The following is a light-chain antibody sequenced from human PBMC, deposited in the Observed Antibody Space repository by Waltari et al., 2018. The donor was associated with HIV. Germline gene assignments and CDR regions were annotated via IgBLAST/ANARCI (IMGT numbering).Light chain of an antibody. Sequence: QSVLTQPPSVSGAPGQRVTIACPGGSPNIGAGYDVPWYRKFPGTAPKLLIYDTKKRPSGVPDRFSGSKSGTSASLAITGLQAEDEADYYCQSFDSSLSAVIFGGGTKLTVL. V-gene: IGLV1-40*01. CDR3: QSFDSSLSAVI. CDR2: DTK. CDR1: SPNIGAGYD. J-gene: IGLJ2*01.